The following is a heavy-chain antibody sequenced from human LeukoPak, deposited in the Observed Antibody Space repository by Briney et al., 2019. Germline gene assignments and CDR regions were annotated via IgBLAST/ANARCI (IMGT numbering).Heavy chain of an antibody. CDR2: ISGTGGYT. CDR3: ARVTSRSGYYFDY. D-gene: IGHD1-14*01. CDR1: GFTFSSYA. V-gene: IGHV3-23*01. J-gene: IGHJ4*02. Sequence: GGALRLSCGASGFTFSSYAMTWVRQAPGKGLEWVSAISGTGGYTYYTDSVKGRFTISRENSKNTLYLEMNSLKVEDTAIYYCARVTSRSGYYFDYWGQGTLVTVSS.